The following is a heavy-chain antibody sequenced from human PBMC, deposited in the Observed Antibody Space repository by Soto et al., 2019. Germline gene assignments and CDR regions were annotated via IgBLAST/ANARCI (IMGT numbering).Heavy chain of an antibody. V-gene: IGHV4-59*01. CDR2: IYYSGST. Sequence: PSETLSLTCTVSGGSISSYYWSWIRQPPGKGLEWIGYIYYSGSTNYNPSLKSRVTISVDTSKNQFSLKLSSVTAADTAVYYCARTVRGVTTYSHYMDVWGKGTTVTVSS. CDR1: GGSISSYY. D-gene: IGHD3-10*01. CDR3: ARTVRGVTTYSHYMDV. J-gene: IGHJ6*03.